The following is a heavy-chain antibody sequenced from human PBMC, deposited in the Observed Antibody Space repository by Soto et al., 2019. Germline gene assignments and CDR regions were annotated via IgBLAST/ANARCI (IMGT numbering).Heavy chain of an antibody. D-gene: IGHD6-13*01. CDR1: GFTFSNAW. CDR2: IKSKTDGGTT. Sequence: GGSLRLSCASSGFTFSNAWMNLVRQAPGKGLEWVGPIKSKTDGGTTDYAAPVKGRFTISRDDSKNTLYPQMNSLKTEDTAVYYCTTEVLVYYWGQGTLVTVS. V-gene: IGHV3-15*07. CDR3: TTEVLVYY. J-gene: IGHJ4*02.